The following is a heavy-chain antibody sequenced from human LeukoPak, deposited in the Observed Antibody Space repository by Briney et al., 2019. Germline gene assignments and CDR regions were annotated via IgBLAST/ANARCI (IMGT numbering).Heavy chain of an antibody. D-gene: IGHD2-2*01. CDR1: GFTFSDYY. V-gene: IGHV3-11*04. J-gene: IGHJ4*02. CDR3: ASLIVVVPAAQDY. Sequence: PGGSLRLSCAASGFTFSDYYMSWIRQAPGKGLEGVSYISSSGSTIYYADSVKGRFTISRDNAKNSLYLQMNSLRAEDTAVYYCASLIVVVPAAQDYWGQGTLVTVSS. CDR2: ISSSGSTI.